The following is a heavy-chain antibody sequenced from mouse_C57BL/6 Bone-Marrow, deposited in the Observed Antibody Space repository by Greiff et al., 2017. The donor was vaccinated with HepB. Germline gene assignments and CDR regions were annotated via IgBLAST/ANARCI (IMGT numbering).Heavy chain of an antibody. Sequence: EVQGVESGAGLVKPGGSLKLSCAASGFTFSSYAMSWVRQTPEKRLEWVAYISSGGDYIYYADTVKGRFTISRDNARNTLYLQMSSLKSEDTAMYYCTRDPYYSNYDYWGQGTTLTVSS. CDR2: ISSGGDYI. J-gene: IGHJ2*01. D-gene: IGHD2-5*01. CDR3: TRDPYYSNYDY. CDR1: GFTFSSYA. V-gene: IGHV5-9-1*02.